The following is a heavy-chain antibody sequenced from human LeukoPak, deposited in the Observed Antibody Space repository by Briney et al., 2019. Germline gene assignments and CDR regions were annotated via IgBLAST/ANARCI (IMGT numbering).Heavy chain of an antibody. D-gene: IGHD3-22*01. J-gene: IGHJ4*02. CDR1: GYTFTGYY. V-gene: IGHV1-2*02. Sequence: ASVKVSCKASGYTFTGYYMHWVRQAPGQGLEWMGWINPNSGGTNYAQKFQGRVTMTRDTSISTAYMELSRLRSGDTAVYYCARYYDSSGYFDYWGQGTLVTVSS. CDR2: INPNSGGT. CDR3: ARYYDSSGYFDY.